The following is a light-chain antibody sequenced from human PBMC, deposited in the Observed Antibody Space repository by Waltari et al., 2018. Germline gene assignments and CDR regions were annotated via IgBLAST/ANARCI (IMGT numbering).Light chain of an antibody. CDR3: QQYNNRLWT. CDR2: GAS. V-gene: IGKV3-15*01. CDR1: QSVSNN. J-gene: IGKJ1*01. Sequence: IVLTQSPDTLSVSPGERATLYCRASQSVSNNLAWYQQRPGQAPSLLIYGASTRAAGVPGRFRGSGSGTEFTLTISSLQSEDFAIYHCQQYNNRLWTFGQGTKVEIK.